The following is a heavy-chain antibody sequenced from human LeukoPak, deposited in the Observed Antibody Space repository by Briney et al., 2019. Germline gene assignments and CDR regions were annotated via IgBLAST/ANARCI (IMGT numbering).Heavy chain of an antibody. CDR1: GGSISSYY. Sequence: SSETLSLTCTVSGGSISSYYWSWIRQPPGKGLEWIGYIYYSGSINYNPSLKSRVTISVDTSKNQFSLRLSSVTAADTAVYYCARRRHGMDVWGQGTTVTVSS. CDR3: ARRRHGMDV. CDR2: IYYSGSI. V-gene: IGHV4-59*08. J-gene: IGHJ6*02.